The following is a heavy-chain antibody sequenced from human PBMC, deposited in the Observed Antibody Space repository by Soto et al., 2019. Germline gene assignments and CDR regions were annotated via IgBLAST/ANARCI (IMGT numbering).Heavy chain of an antibody. D-gene: IGHD6-6*01. V-gene: IGHV4-61*01. CDR3: AGQRYGRSSSSSFDP. CDR1: GGSVSSGSYY. J-gene: IGHJ5*02. Sequence: QVQLQESGPGLVKPSETLSLTCTVSGGSVSSGSYYWSWIRQPPGKGLEWIGYIYYSGSTNYNPSLKSRVTISVDTSKTQFSLRLSSVTTADTAIYYCAGQRYGRSSSSSFDPWGQGTLVTVSS. CDR2: IYYSGST.